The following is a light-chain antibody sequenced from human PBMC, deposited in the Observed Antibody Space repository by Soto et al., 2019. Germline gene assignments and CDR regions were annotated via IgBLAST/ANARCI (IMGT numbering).Light chain of an antibody. V-gene: IGKV1-5*03. CDR2: EAS. CDR1: QNINSW. J-gene: IGKJ1*01. CDR3: QQYNVYSWT. Sequence: DIHMTQSPSTLSASVGDRVTITCRASQNINSWLAWYQQKPGKAPKPLIYEASSLEKGVPARFGGSGSGTEFTLTISSLQPDDFATYYCQQYNVYSWTFGQGTKVDIK.